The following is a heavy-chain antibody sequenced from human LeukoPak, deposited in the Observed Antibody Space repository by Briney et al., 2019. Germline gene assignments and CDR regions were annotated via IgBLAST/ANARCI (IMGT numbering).Heavy chain of an antibody. V-gene: IGHV3-30*02. CDR3: AKRSKEVLFTRNHYMDV. CDR1: GFTFSTYG. Sequence: PGGSLRLSCAASGFTFSTYGMHWVRQAPGKWLEWVAFIRYDGSKKYYSDSVKGRFTISRDNSKNTLYLQMNSLRVEDTTVDNYAKRSKEVLFTRNHYMDVWGKGTTVTISS. D-gene: IGHD1-14*01. CDR2: IRYDGSKK. J-gene: IGHJ6*03.